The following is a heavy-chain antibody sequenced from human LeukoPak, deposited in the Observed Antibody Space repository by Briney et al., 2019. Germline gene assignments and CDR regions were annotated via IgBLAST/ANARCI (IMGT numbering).Heavy chain of an antibody. CDR3: ARDRAGDKAFDI. J-gene: IGHJ3*02. Sequence: PSETLSLTCTVSGGSISSYYWSWIRQPPGKGLEWIGYIYYSGSTNYNPSLKSRVTISVDTSKNQFSLKLTSVTAADTAVYYCARDRAGDKAFDIWGQGTMVTVSS. V-gene: IGHV4-59*12. CDR2: IYYSGST. CDR1: GGSISSYY. D-gene: IGHD2-15*01.